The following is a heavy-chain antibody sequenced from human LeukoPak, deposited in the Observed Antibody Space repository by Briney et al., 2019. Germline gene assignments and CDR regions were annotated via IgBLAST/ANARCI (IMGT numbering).Heavy chain of an antibody. D-gene: IGHD3-16*01. CDR3: GRGLAAASWAAGF. J-gene: IGHJ4*02. CDR2: ISPDGISQ. CDR1: GFTFSDYS. V-gene: IGHV3-30*01. Sequence: QPGRSLRLSCETSGFTFSDYSIHWVRQAPRQGLEWLALISPDGISQHYADSVKGRFFLSRDNSQNTLSLQMNSLRVEDTAVYFCGRGLAAASWAAGFWGQGVQVTVSS.